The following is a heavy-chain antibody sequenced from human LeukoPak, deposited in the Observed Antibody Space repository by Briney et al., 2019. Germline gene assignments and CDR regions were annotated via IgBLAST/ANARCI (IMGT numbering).Heavy chain of an antibody. CDR3: AREISQAWFDP. D-gene: IGHD2-15*01. CDR1: GYMFNNYY. V-gene: IGHV1-46*02. J-gene: IGHJ5*02. CDR2: INPSGGST. Sequence: ASVKVSCKASGYMFNNYYMHWVRQAPGQGLEWMGIINPSGGSTNYAQKFQGRVTITADKSTSTAYMELSSLRSEDTAVYYCAREISQAWFDPWGQGTLVTVSS.